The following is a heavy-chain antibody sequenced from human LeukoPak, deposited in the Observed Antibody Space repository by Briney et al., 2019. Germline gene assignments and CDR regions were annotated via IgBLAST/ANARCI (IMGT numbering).Heavy chain of an antibody. V-gene: IGHV3-21*01. D-gene: IGHD6-19*01. CDR1: GFTFSSYS. CDR3: ARVVSSGWPTGAFDI. CDR2: ISSSSSYI. J-gene: IGHJ3*02. Sequence: GGSLRLSCVASGFTFSSYSMNWVRQAPGKGLEWVSSISSSSSYIYYADSVKGRFTISRDNAKNSLYLQMNSLRAEDTAVYYCARVVSSGWPTGAFDIWGQGTMVTVSS.